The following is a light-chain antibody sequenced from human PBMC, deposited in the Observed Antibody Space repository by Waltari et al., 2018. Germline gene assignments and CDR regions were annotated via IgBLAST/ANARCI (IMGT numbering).Light chain of an antibody. J-gene: IGLJ1*01. CDR3: SSYTTGSTRYV. CDR2: DVN. Sequence: QSALTQPASVSGSPGQSIPISCTGTSSDLGSYNFVLWYQKHPGKAPKVMIYDVNNRPSGVSSRFSGSKSGNTASLTISGLQAEDEADYYCSSYTTGSTRYVFGSGTKVTVL. V-gene: IGLV2-14*03. CDR1: SSDLGSYNF.